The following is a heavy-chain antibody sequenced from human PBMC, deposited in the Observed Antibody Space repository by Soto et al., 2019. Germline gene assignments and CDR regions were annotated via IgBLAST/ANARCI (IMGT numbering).Heavy chain of an antibody. J-gene: IGHJ4*02. D-gene: IGHD5-18*01. CDR3: DNRAIEIVAADTAFDY. V-gene: IGHV4-30-4*01. CDR2: IYYSGST. Sequence: SETLSLTCTVSGGSISSGGYYWSWIRQPPGKGLEWIGNIYYSGSTYYNPSLKSRVTISVDTSKNQFSLKLSSVTAADTAVYCGDNRAIEIVAADTAFDYWGQGTLVTVSS. CDR1: GGSISSGGYY.